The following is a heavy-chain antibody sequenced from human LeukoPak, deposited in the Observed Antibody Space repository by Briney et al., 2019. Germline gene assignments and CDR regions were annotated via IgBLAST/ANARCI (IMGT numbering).Heavy chain of an antibody. V-gene: IGHV3-23*01. CDR3: AKESAYSSSWDYFDY. CDR2: ISGSGGST. Sequence: GGSLRLSCAASGFTFSSYAMSWVRQAPGRGLEWVSAISGSGGSTYYADSVKGRFTISRDNSKNTLYLQMNSLRAEDTAVYYCAKESAYSSSWDYFDYWGQGTLVTVSS. CDR1: GFTFSSYA. J-gene: IGHJ4*02. D-gene: IGHD6-13*01.